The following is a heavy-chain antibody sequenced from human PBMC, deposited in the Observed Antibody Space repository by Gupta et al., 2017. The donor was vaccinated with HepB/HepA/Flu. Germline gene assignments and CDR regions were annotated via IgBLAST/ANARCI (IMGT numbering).Heavy chain of an antibody. Sequence: VESGGGLVLPGGALRLSCTAAGFTFPRPWMPWVRQVPGKGLEWVVSIKSDGKKKSYADAVKGRFTVSRDSANNKVYVQMNSLRVEDTAVYYCVREGIATGLLGAFNLWGQGTVVTVS. D-gene: IGHD1-1*01. CDR3: VREGIATGLLGAFNL. CDR1: GFTFPRPW. V-gene: IGHV3-74*03. J-gene: IGHJ3*01. CDR2: IKSDGKKK.